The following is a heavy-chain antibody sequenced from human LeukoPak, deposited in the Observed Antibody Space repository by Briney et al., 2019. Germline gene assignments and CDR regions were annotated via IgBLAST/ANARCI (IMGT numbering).Heavy chain of an antibody. J-gene: IGHJ4*02. D-gene: IGHD2-2*01. Sequence: SETLSLTCTVSGGSISSSSYYWGWIRQPPGKGLEWIGSIYYSGSTYYNPSLKSRVTISVDTSKNQFSLKLGSVTAADTAVYYCARWSVPAAYALDYWGQGTLVTVSS. V-gene: IGHV4-39*01. CDR1: GGSISSSSYY. CDR2: IYYSGST. CDR3: ARWSVPAAYALDY.